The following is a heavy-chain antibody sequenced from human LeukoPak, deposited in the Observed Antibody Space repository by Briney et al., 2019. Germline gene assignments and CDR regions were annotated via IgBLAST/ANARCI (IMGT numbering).Heavy chain of an antibody. CDR3: ARHANPHSSSWYYFDY. Sequence: MASETLSLTCTVSGGSINSSSYYWGWIRQPPGKGLEWIGSIYYSGSTYYNPSLKSRVTISVDTSKNQFSLKLSSVTAADTAVYYCARHANPHSSSWYYFDYWGQGTLVTVSS. V-gene: IGHV4-39*01. CDR2: IYYSGST. D-gene: IGHD6-13*01. J-gene: IGHJ4*02. CDR1: GGSINSSSYY.